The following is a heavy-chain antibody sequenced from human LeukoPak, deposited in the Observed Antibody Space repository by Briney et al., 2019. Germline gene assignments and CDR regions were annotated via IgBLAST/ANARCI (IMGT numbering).Heavy chain of an antibody. Sequence: GGSLRLSCAASGFTFSSYSMNWVRQAPGKGLEWVSSISSSSSYIYYADSVKGRFTISRDISKNTVYVQMNSLRTDDTAMYYCAKDPRGYSLASMGEYFQHWGQGTLVIVS. V-gene: IGHV3-21*01. J-gene: IGHJ1*01. CDR3: AKDPRGYSLASMGEYFQH. CDR1: GFTFSSYS. CDR2: ISSSSSYI. D-gene: IGHD5-12*01.